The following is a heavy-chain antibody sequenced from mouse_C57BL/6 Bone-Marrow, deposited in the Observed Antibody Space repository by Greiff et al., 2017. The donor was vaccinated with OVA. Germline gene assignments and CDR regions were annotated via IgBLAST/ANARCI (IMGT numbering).Heavy chain of an antibody. D-gene: IGHD2-3*01. CDR3: ARSSDDGYFLFDY. CDR2: IYPGDGDT. Sequence: VQLQQSGAELVKPGASVKISCKASGYAFSSYWMNWVKQRPGKGLEWIGQIYPGDGDTNYNGKFKGKATLTADKSSSTAYMQLSSLVSEDSAVYFCARSSDDGYFLFDYWGQGTTLTVSS. CDR1: GYAFSSYW. V-gene: IGHV1-80*01. J-gene: IGHJ2*01.